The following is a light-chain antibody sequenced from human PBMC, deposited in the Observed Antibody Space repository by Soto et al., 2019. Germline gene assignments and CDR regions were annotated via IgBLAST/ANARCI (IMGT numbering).Light chain of an antibody. CDR1: SSDVGGYNY. CDR2: DVS. J-gene: IGLJ1*01. Sequence: QSVLTQPASVSGSPGQSITISCTGTSSDVGGYNYVSWYQQHPGKAPKFMIYDVSNRPSGVSNRFSGSKSGNTASLTISGLQAEDEADYYCCSYTTSNTPQIVFGTGTKVT. V-gene: IGLV2-14*01. CDR3: CSYTTSNTPQIV.